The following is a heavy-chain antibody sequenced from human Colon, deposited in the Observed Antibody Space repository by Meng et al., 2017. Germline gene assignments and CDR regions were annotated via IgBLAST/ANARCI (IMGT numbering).Heavy chain of an antibody. J-gene: IGHJ4*02. V-gene: IGHV4-4*02. CDR3: ASSDYYRSDY. CDR2: TSHSGST. CDR1: GCPISRSDW. D-gene: IGHD3-22*01. Sequence: QVALQEAGPGMVKPSGTLALTWGVVGCPISRSDWWRWVRQPPGKGLEWIGETSHSGSTNYSPSLKSRVTISLDKSKNQLSLKLNSVTAADTAVYYCASSDYYRSDYWGQGTLVTVSS.